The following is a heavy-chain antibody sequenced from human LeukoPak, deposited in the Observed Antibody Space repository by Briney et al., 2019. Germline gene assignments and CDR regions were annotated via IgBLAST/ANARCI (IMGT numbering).Heavy chain of an antibody. CDR1: GYSISSGYY. CDR2: IYHSGST. Sequence: PSETLSLTCTVSGYSISSGYYWGWIRQPPGKGLEWIGSIYHSGSTYYNSSLKSRVTISVDTSKNQFSLKLSSVTAADTAVYYCARVDRKYRHFDYWGQGTLVTVSS. CDR3: ARVDRKYRHFDY. V-gene: IGHV4-38-2*02. D-gene: IGHD1-14*01. J-gene: IGHJ4*02.